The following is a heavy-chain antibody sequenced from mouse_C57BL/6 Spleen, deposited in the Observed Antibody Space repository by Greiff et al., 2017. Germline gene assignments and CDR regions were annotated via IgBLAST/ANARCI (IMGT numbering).Heavy chain of an antibody. CDR2: ISSGGNYT. D-gene: IGHD1-1*01. CDR1: GFTFSSYG. J-gene: IGHJ1*03. CDR3: ARQKGTTTVVRYFDV. Sequence: DVMLVESGGDLVKPGGSLKLSCAASGFTFSSYGMSWVRQTPDKRLEWVATISSGGNYTYYPDSVKGRFTISRDNAKNTLYLQLSSLKSEDTAMYYCARQKGTTTVVRYFDVWGTGTTVTVSS. V-gene: IGHV5-6*02.